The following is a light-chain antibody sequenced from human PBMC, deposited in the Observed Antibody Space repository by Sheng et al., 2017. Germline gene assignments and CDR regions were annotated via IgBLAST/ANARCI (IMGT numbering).Light chain of an antibody. J-gene: IGKJ4*01. CDR1: QSVGGD. Sequence: EVVMTQSPATLSLSPGERATLSCRASQSVGGDLAWYQQKPGQAPRLLISAASSRAAGGPARFSGRGSGTDFTLTISSLQSEDFATYYCQQYYSTPFTFGGGTKVEIK. CDR2: AAS. V-gene: IGKV3-15*01. CDR3: QQYYSTPFT.